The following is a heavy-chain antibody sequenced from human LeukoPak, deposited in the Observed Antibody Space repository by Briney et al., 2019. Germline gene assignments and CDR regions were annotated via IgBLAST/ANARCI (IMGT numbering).Heavy chain of an antibody. CDR2: IYYSGST. Sequence: SETLSLTCTVSGGSISSYYWGWIRQPPGKGLEWIGSIYYSGSTYYNPSLKSRVTISVDTSKNQFSLKLSSVTAADTAVYYCARDPRRSYDAFDIWGQGTMVTVSS. J-gene: IGHJ3*02. V-gene: IGHV4-39*07. D-gene: IGHD1-26*01. CDR1: GGSISSYY. CDR3: ARDPRRSYDAFDI.